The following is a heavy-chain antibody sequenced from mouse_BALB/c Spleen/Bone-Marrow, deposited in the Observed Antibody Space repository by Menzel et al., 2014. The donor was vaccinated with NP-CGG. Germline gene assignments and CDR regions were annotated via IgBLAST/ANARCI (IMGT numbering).Heavy chain of an antibody. CDR3: ARSGYYGSNYAMDY. V-gene: IGHV1-54*01. D-gene: IGHD1-1*01. CDR1: GYAFTNYL. Sequence: SGAELVRPGTSVKVSCKASGYAFTNYLIEWVKQRPGQGLEWIGVIHPGSGGTNYNEKFKGKATLTADKSSSTAYMQLSSLTSGDSAVYFCARSGYYGSNYAMDYWGQGTSVTVSS. CDR2: IHPGSGGT. J-gene: IGHJ4*01.